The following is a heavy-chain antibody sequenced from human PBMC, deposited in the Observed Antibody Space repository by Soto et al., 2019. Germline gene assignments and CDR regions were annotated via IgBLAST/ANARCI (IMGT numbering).Heavy chain of an antibody. CDR3: ARTVDTTTDYYYYGMDV. Sequence: SETLSLTCTVSGGSISSYYWSWIRQPPGQGLEWIGYIYNSGSTNYNPSLKSRVTISVGTSKNQFSLKLRSVSAADTAVYYCARTVDTTTDYYYYGMDVWGQGTTVTVSS. D-gene: IGHD5-18*01. CDR2: IYNSGST. J-gene: IGHJ6*02. V-gene: IGHV4-59*01. CDR1: GGSISSYY.